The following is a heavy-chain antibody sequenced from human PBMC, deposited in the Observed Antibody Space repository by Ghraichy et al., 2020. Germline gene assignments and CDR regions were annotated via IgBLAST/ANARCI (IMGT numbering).Heavy chain of an antibody. V-gene: IGHV4-4*02. CDR1: GGSISSSNW. D-gene: IGHD6-19*01. CDR3: ARAYSSGWYSRGGYYFDY. J-gene: IGHJ4*02. Sequence: SETLSLTCAVSGGSISSSNWWSWVRQPPGKGLEWIGEIYHSGSTNYNPSLKSRVTISVDKSKNQFSLKLSSVTAADTAVYYCARAYSSGWYSRGGYYFDYWGQGTLVTVSS. CDR2: IYHSGST.